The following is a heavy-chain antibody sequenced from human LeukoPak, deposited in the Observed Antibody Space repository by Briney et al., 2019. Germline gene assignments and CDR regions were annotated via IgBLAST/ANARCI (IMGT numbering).Heavy chain of an antibody. V-gene: IGHV4-59*01. CDR2: IYYSGST. J-gene: IGHJ6*03. Sequence: SETLSLTCTVSGGSISSYYWSWIRQPPGKGLEWIGYIYYSGSTNYNPSLKSRVTISLDTSKNQFSLKLSSVTAADTAVYYCARGPNSDNYYYYYYMDVWGKGTTVTVSS. D-gene: IGHD3-9*01. CDR1: GGSISSYY. CDR3: ARGPNSDNYYYYYYMDV.